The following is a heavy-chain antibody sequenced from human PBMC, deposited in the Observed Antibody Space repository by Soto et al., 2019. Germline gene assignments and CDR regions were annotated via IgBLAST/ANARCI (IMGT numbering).Heavy chain of an antibody. Sequence: QVQLQESGPGLVKPSETLSLTCTVSGGSISSYYWSWIRQPPGKGLEWIGYIYYSGSTNYNPSLKSRVTISVDTSKNQFSLKLSSVTAADTAVYYCARGGGNIVVVVAATEYFDLWGRGTLVTVSS. J-gene: IGHJ2*01. D-gene: IGHD2-15*01. CDR2: IYYSGST. CDR3: ARGGGNIVVVVAATEYFDL. CDR1: GGSISSYY. V-gene: IGHV4-59*08.